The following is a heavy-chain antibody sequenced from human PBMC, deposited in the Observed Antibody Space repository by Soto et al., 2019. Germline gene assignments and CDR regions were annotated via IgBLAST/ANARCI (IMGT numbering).Heavy chain of an antibody. V-gene: IGHV4-34*01. D-gene: IGHD2-2*01. Sequence: PSETLSLTCAVYGGSFSGYYWSWIRQPPGKGLEWIGEINHSGSTNYNPSLKSRVTISVDTSKNQFSLKLSSVTAADTAVYYCARGLVVPAAWRGSKNDYYYYGMDVWGQGTTVTVSS. J-gene: IGHJ6*02. CDR1: GGSFSGYY. CDR2: INHSGST. CDR3: ARGLVVPAAWRGSKNDYYYYGMDV.